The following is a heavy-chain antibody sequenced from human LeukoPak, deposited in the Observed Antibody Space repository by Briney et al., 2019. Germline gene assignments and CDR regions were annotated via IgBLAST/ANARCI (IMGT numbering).Heavy chain of an antibody. CDR1: GYTFTSYG. CDR2: INPNSGGT. Sequence: ASVKVSCKASGYTFTSYGISWVRQAPGQGLEWMGWINPNSGGTNYAQKFQGRVTMTRDTSISTAYMELSRLRSDDTAVYYCATPSGAAAGTYYYYYYMDVWGKGTTVTVSS. V-gene: IGHV1-2*02. J-gene: IGHJ6*03. D-gene: IGHD6-13*01. CDR3: ATPSGAAAGTYYYYYYMDV.